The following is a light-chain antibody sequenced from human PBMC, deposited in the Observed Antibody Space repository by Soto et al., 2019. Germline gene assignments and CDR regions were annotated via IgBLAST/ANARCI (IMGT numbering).Light chain of an antibody. CDR1: SSDVGGYNY. V-gene: IGLV2-14*01. CDR2: DVS. J-gene: IGLJ1*01. Sequence: QSALTQPASVSGSPGQSITISCTGTSSDVGGYNYVSWYQQHPGKAPKVMIYDVSNRPSGVSNRFSGSKSGNTASLTISGLLADYEADYYCSSYTSRSTLVFGTGTKLTLL. CDR3: SSYTSRSTLV.